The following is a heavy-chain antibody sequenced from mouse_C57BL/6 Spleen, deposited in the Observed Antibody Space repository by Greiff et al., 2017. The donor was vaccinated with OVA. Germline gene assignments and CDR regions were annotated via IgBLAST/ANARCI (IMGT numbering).Heavy chain of an antibody. CDR3: ARGMSNSFAY. Sequence: QVQLQQPGAELVMPGASVKLSCKASGYTFPRYWMHWVKQRPGQGLEWIGEIDPSDSYTNYNQKFKGKSTLTVDKSSSTAYMQLSSLTSEDSAVYYCARGMSNSFAYWGQGTLVTVSA. V-gene: IGHV1-69*01. CDR2: IDPSDSYT. D-gene: IGHD2-5*01. J-gene: IGHJ3*01. CDR1: GYTFPRYW.